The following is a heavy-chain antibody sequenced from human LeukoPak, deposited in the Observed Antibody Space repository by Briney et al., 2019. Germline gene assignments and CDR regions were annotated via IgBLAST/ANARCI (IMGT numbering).Heavy chain of an antibody. CDR2: IYYSGST. D-gene: IGHD6-13*01. V-gene: IGHV4-28*01. Sequence: SDTLSLTCAVSGYSISSSSWWGWIRQPPGQGLEWIGYIYYSGSTYYNPSLKSRVTMSVDTSKNQFSLKLSSVTAVDTAVYYCARRGSSSWTQFDPWGQGTLVTVSS. J-gene: IGHJ5*02. CDR3: ARRGSSSWTQFDP. CDR1: GYSISSSSW.